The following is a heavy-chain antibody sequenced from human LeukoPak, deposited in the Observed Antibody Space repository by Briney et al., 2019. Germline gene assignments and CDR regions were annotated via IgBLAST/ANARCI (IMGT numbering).Heavy chain of an antibody. J-gene: IGHJ6*03. Sequence: PSETLSLTCAVYGGSFSGYYWSWIRQPPGKGPEWIGEINHSGSTNYNPSLKSRVTISVDTSKNQFSLKLSSVTAADTAVYYCARVLSYSSSWSYYYYYMDVWGKGTTVTVSS. CDR3: ARVLSYSSSWSYYYYYMDV. V-gene: IGHV4-34*01. CDR1: GGSFSGYY. D-gene: IGHD6-13*01. CDR2: INHSGST.